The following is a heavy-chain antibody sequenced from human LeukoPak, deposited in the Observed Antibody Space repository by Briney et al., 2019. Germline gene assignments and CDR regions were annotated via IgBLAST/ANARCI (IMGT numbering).Heavy chain of an antibody. CDR2: IYTSGST. V-gene: IGHV4-4*07. CDR1: GGSISSYY. CDR3: ARGIPNQDVRGVIIAPFDAFDI. J-gene: IGHJ3*02. D-gene: IGHD3-10*01. Sequence: SETLSLTCTVSGGSISSYYWNWIRQPAGKGLEWMGRIYTSGSTNYNPSLKSRVTMSVDTSKNQFPLKLTSVTAADTAVYYCARGIPNQDVRGVIIAPFDAFDIWGQGTMVTVSS.